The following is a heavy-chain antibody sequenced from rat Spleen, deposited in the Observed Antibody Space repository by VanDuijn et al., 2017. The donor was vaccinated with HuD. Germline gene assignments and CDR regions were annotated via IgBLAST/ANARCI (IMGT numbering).Heavy chain of an antibody. Sequence: EVQLVESGGGLVQPGRSMKLSCAASGFTFSNYYMAWVRQAPTKGLEWVASISTGGGNAYYRDSVKGRFTISRDNAKSTLYLQMDSLRYEDTASYCCASHTTDYYYFDYWGQGVMVTVSS. D-gene: IGHD1-6*01. CDR3: ASHTTDYYYFDY. J-gene: IGHJ2*01. CDR1: GFTFSNYY. CDR2: ISTGGGNA. V-gene: IGHV5-25*01.